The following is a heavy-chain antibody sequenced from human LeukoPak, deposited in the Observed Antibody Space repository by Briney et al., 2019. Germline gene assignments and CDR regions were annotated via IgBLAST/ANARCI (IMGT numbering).Heavy chain of an antibody. Sequence: GGSLRLSCAASGFTFSRYRGHWVRQAPGKGLEWVTVIWYDGSNKYYADSVKGRFTISRDNSKNTLYLQINSRSAEDTAVYYCARDTIVRGVMGYRGQGTLVTVSS. CDR1: GFTFSRYR. D-gene: IGHD3-10*01. CDR3: ARDTIVRGVMGY. V-gene: IGHV3-33*01. CDR2: IWYDGSNK. J-gene: IGHJ4*02.